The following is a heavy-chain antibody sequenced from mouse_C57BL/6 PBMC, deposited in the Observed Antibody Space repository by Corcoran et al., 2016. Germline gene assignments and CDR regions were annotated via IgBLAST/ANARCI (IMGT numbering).Heavy chain of an antibody. CDR1: GYTFTSYW. CDR2: IDPSDSET. Sequence: QVQLQQPGAELVRPGSSVKLSCKASGYTFTSYWMHWVKQRPIQGLEWIGNIDPSDSETHYNQKFKDKATLTVDKSSSTAYMQLSSLTSEDSAVYYCAAGGLYDGYYVAWFAYWGQGTLVTVSA. V-gene: IGHV1-52*01. J-gene: IGHJ3*01. CDR3: AAGGLYDGYYVAWFAY. D-gene: IGHD2-3*01.